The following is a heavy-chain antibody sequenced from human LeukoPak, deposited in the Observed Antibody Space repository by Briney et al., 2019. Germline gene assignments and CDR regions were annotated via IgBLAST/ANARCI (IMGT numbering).Heavy chain of an antibody. V-gene: IGHV1-8*03. CDR1: GYTFTSYD. Sequence: VASVKVSCKASGYTFTSYDINWVRQATGQGLEWMGWMNPNSGNTGYAQKFQGRVTITRNTSISTAYMELSSLRSEDTAVYYCARGGRMWWELLYYAFDIWGQGTMVTVSS. D-gene: IGHD1-26*01. CDR3: ARGGRMWWELLYYAFDI. CDR2: MNPNSGNT. J-gene: IGHJ3*02.